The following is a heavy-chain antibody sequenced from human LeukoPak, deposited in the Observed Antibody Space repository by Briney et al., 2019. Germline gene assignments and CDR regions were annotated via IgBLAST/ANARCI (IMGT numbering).Heavy chain of an antibody. CDR2: ISSSSTYI. J-gene: IGHJ6*03. CDR1: GFTFSSYA. CDR3: ARVQGSSWFMGHYYYMDV. Sequence: GGSLRLSCAASGFTFSSYAMNWVRQAPGKGLEWVSSISSSSTYIYYADSVKGRFTISRDNAKNSLYLQMNSLRAEDTAVYYCARVQGSSWFMGHYYYMDVWGKGTTVTISS. D-gene: IGHD6-13*01. V-gene: IGHV3-21*01.